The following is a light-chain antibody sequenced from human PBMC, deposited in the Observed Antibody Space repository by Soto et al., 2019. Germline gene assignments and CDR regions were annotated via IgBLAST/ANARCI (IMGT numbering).Light chain of an antibody. CDR3: CSYAGSYTLGV. Sequence: ALTQPRSVSGSPGQSVTISCTGTSSDVGGYNYVSWYQQHPGKAPKLMIYDVSKRPSGVPDRFSGSKSGNTASLTISGLQAEDEADYYCCSYAGSYTLGVFGTGTKLTVL. V-gene: IGLV2-11*01. CDR1: SSDVGGYNY. CDR2: DVS. J-gene: IGLJ1*01.